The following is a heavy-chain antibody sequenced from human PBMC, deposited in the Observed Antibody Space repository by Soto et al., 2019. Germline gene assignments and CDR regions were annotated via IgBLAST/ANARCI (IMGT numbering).Heavy chain of an antibody. CDR1: GYTFTSYG. D-gene: IGHD3-10*01. J-gene: IGHJ4*02. Sequence: GASVKVSCKASGYTFTSYGISWVRQAPGQGLDLIGWFSAYNGNTNYAQNLQGRVTMTTDTSTSTAYMELRSLRFDDTAVYYCARDSFSYYYGSGSYCFDYWGQGTLVTVSS. CDR3: ARDSFSYYYGSGSYCFDY. CDR2: FSAYNGNT. V-gene: IGHV1-18*01.